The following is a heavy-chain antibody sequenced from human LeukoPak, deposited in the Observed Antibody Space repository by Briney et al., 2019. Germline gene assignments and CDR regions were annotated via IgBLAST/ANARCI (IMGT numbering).Heavy chain of an antibody. CDR1: GGSISSGDYY. CDR3: ARDRLGYCSGGSCLYYYYGMDV. CDR2: IYYSGST. Sequence: SQTLSLTCTVSGGSISSGDYYWSWIRQPPGKGLEWIGYIYYSGSTYYNPSLKSRVTISVDTSKNQFSLKLSSVTAADTAVYYCARDRLGYCSGGSCLYYYYGMDVWGQGTTVTVSS. D-gene: IGHD2-15*01. J-gene: IGHJ6*02. V-gene: IGHV4-30-4*01.